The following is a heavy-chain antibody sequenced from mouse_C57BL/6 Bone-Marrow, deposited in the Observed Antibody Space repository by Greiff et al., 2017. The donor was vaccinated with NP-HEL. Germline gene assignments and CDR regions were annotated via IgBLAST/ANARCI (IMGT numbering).Heavy chain of an antibody. J-gene: IGHJ1*03. V-gene: IGHV1-42*01. CDR1: GYSFTGYY. D-gene: IGHD1-1*01. CDR2: INPSTGGT. Sequence: DVKLQESGPELVKPGASVKISCKASGYSFTGYYMNWVKQSPEKSLEWIGEINPSTGGTTYNQKFKAKATLTVDKSSSTAYMQLKSLTSEDSAVYYCAKLYGSDVWGTGTTVTVSS. CDR3: AKLYGSDV.